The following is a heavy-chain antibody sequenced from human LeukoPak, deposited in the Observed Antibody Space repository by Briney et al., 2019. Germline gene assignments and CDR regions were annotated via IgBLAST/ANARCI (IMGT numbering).Heavy chain of an antibody. D-gene: IGHD3-16*01. CDR2: ISSSGGTI. CDR3: ARGVYYFDY. J-gene: IGHJ4*02. CDR1: GYTFSSYE. Sequence: GESLKISCEASGYTFSSYEMNWVRQASGKGLEWVSYISSSGGTIYYADSVKGRFTVSRDNAKNSLYLQMNSLRAEDTAVYYCARGVYYFDYWGQGTLVTVSS. V-gene: IGHV3-48*03.